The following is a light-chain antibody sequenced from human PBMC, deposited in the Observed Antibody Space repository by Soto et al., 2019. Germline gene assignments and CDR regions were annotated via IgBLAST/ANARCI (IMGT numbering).Light chain of an antibody. CDR3: QQYYTSPLT. V-gene: IGKV4-1*01. Sequence: DIVMTQSPDSLAVSLGERATINCKSSQSVLHSSNNKNYLAWYQQKPGQPPKLLIYWASTRESRVPDRFSGSGSLTDFTLTISSLQADYVEVYSCQQYYTSPLTFGGGTKVEIK. J-gene: IGKJ4*02. CDR1: QSVLHSSNNKNY. CDR2: WAS.